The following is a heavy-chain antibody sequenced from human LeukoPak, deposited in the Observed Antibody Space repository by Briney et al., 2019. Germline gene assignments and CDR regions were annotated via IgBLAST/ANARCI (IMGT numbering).Heavy chain of an antibody. CDR2: IYYSGST. CDR3: ARHISDAATLD. V-gene: IGHV4-59*08. J-gene: IGHJ4*02. D-gene: IGHD3-3*02. CDR1: GGSISSYY. Sequence: SETLSLTCTVSGGSISSYYWSWIRQPPGKGLEWIGYIYYSGSTNYNPSLKSRVTMSVDTSKNQFSLSLSAVTAADTAVYFCARHISDAATLDWGQGALVSVSS.